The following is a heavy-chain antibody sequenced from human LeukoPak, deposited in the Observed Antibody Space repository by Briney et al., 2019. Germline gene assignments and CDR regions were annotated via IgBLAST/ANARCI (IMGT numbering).Heavy chain of an antibody. CDR3: ARHDFGDYVYL. CDR1: GYNFTIYW. V-gene: IGHV5-51*01. Sequence: GESLKISCKGSGYNFTIYWIGWVRQMPGKGLEWMGIIYPGDSNTRYSPSFQDQVTISADKSISTAYLQWSSLKASDTAMYYCARHDFGDYVYLWGQGTLVTVSS. J-gene: IGHJ4*02. D-gene: IGHD4-17*01. CDR2: IYPGDSNT.